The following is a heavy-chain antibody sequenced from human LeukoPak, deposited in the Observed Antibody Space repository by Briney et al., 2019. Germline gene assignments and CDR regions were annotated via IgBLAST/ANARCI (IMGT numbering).Heavy chain of an antibody. Sequence: GSSGKLSCKAAGRTVTSYAISWGRQAPGQGLGWRGGIIPIFGKANYAQKFQGRVTITTDESTSTAYMELSSLRSEDTAVYSCARSRYCSSTSCSYFDYWGQGTLVTVSS. J-gene: IGHJ4*02. CDR1: GRTVTSYA. CDR3: ARSRYCSSTSCSYFDY. D-gene: IGHD2-2*01. V-gene: IGHV1-69*05. CDR2: IIPIFGKA.